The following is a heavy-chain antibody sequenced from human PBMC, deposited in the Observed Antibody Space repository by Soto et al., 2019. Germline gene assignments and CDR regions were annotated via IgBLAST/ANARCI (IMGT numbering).Heavy chain of an antibody. CDR1: GFTFSSYE. V-gene: IGHV3-48*03. J-gene: IGHJ4*02. CDR2: ISSSGSTI. CDR3: ARGQYSRGGGYFDY. Sequence: EVQLVESGGGLVQPGGSLRLSCAASGFTFSSYEMNWVRQAPGKGLEWVSYISSSGSTIYYADSVKGRFTISRDNAKNALYLQMKRRRDEDKAFYYCARGQYSRGGGYFDYWGQETLVTVSS. D-gene: IGHD6-13*01.